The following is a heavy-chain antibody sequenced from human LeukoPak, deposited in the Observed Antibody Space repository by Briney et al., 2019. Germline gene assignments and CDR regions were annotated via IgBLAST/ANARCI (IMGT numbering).Heavy chain of an antibody. CDR1: GGSISSTNYY. CDR2: IFYSGST. V-gene: IGHV4-39*01. CDR3: ARHLTAAGTIDN. J-gene: IGHJ4*02. D-gene: IGHD6-13*01. Sequence: SETLSLTCTVSGGSISSTNYYWGWLRQPPGKGLEWIGNIFYSGSTYDNPSLKSRVTISVDPSKNQFSLKLTSVTAADTAVYYCARHLTAAGTIDNWGQGTLVTVSS.